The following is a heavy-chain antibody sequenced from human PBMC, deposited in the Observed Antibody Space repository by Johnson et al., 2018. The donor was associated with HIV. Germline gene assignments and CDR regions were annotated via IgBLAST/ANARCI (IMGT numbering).Heavy chain of an antibody. CDR3: AREGRRDAFDI. V-gene: IGHV3-30*03. J-gene: IGHJ3*02. CDR2: ISYDGSNK. Sequence: QVQLVESGGGVVQPGGSLRLSCAASGFTFSNYGMHWVRQAPGKGLEWVAVISYDGSNKYYADSVKGRFTISRDNSKNTLYLQMNSLRAEDTAVYYCAREGRRDAFDIWGQGTMVTVSS. CDR1: GFTFSNYG.